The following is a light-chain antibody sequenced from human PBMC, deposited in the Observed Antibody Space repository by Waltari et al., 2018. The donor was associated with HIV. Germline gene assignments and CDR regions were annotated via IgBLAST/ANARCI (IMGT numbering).Light chain of an antibody. CDR2: RNN. Sequence: QSVLTQPPSESATPGQRVTISCSGGSSNTGSNYVYWYQQIPGTAPKLLIYRNNQRPSRVHDRFSGSTSGTSASLAICRVQSEDEADYYCAAWDDSLNSSVFGTGTRHTVL. J-gene: IGLJ1*01. CDR3: AAWDDSLNSSV. CDR1: SSNTGSNY. V-gene: IGLV1-47*01.